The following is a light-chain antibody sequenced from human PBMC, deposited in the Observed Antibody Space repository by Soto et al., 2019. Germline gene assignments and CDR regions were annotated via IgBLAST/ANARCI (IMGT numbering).Light chain of an antibody. CDR1: GSDISAYNY. V-gene: IGLV2-14*01. Sequence: LTQPASVSGSPGQSITISCTGTGSDISAYNYVSWYQQHPGKAPKLMIYEVGDRPSGLSNRFSGSKSGNTASLTISRLQPEDEADYYCSSYTSNNFYVFGTWTK. J-gene: IGLJ1*01. CDR2: EVG. CDR3: SSYTSNNFYV.